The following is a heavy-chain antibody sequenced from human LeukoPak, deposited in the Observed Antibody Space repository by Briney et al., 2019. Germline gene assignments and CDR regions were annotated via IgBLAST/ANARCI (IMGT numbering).Heavy chain of an antibody. CDR1: GGSFSGYY. Sequence: SETLSLTCAAYGGSFSGYYWSWIRQPPGKGLEWIGEINHSGTTNYNPSLKSRVTISVDTSKNQFSLKLTSVTAADTAVYYCARTRYCSGGSCYRRSLWFDPWGQGTLVTVSS. CDR3: ARTRYCSGGSCYRRSLWFDP. V-gene: IGHV4-34*01. J-gene: IGHJ5*02. D-gene: IGHD2-15*01. CDR2: INHSGTT.